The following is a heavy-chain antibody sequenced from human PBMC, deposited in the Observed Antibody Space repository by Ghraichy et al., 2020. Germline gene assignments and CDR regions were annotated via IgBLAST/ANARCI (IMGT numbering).Heavy chain of an antibody. CDR2: INPHSGAT. CDR3: ARGGLVGARSEFDY. CDR1: GYTFSGYY. J-gene: IGHJ4*02. D-gene: IGHD1-26*01. V-gene: IGHV1-2*06. Sequence: ASVKVSCKASGYTFSGYYIHWVRQAPGQGLEWMGRINPHSGATDYAQRFQDRVTVTTDTSISTAYMEVTSMRSDDTALYYCARGGLVGARSEFDYWGQGTLVAVSS.